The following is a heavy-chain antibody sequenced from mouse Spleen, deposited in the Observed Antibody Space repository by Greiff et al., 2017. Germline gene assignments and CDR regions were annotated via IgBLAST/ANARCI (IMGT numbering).Heavy chain of an antibody. V-gene: IGHV5-12-2*01. Sequence: EVKLVESGGGLVQPGGSLKLSCAASGFTFSSYTMSWVRQTPEKRLEWVAYISNGGGSTYYPDTVKGRFTISRDNAKNTLYLQMSSLKSEDTAMYYCARWDGYDRKVFAYWGQGTLVTVSA. J-gene: IGHJ3*01. CDR3: ARWDGYDRKVFAY. D-gene: IGHD2-2*01. CDR1: GFTFSSYT. CDR2: ISNGGGST.